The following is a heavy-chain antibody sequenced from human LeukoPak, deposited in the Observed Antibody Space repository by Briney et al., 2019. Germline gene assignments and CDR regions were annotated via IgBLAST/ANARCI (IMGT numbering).Heavy chain of an antibody. CDR3: ARDGDILTGHYKFYFDY. V-gene: IGHV3-21*01. CDR2: ISTSSSYI. J-gene: IGHJ4*02. D-gene: IGHD3-9*01. Sequence: GGSLRLSCAASGFTFNTYTMNWVRQAPGKGLEWVSSISTSSSYIFYADSVKGRFTISRDNAKNSLFLQMNSLRAEDTAVYYCARDGDILTGHYKFYFDYWGQGSLVTVSS. CDR1: GFTFNTYT.